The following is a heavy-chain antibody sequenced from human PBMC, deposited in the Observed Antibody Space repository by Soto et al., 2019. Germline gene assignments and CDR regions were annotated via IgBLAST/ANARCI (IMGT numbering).Heavy chain of an antibody. D-gene: IGHD6-13*01. CDR1: GFSFNNYS. V-gene: IGHV3-43*02. Sequence: GGSLRLSCAASGFSFNNYSMNWVRQAPGKGLEWISWISDYSAEMSYADSVKGRFTISRDNSKNSLYLQMNSLRTEDTALYYCAKDMGSSWYSARGNYYYGMDVWGQGTTVTVSS. CDR2: ISDYSAEM. J-gene: IGHJ6*02. CDR3: AKDMGSSWYSARGNYYYGMDV.